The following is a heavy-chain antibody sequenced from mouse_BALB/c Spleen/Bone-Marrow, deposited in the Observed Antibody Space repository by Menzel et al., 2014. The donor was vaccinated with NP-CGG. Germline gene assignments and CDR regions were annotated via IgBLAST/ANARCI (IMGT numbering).Heavy chain of an antibody. D-gene: IGHD1-1*01. Sequence: EVKMMESGGGLVKPEGSLKLSCAVSGFTFSTYAMSWVRQTPEKRLEWVASIYSGGSTYYPDSVKGRFTISRDNARNILYLQMNSLRSEDTAMYYCARRYYGYWYFDVCGAGTTLTVPS. J-gene: IGHJ1*01. CDR3: ARRYYGYWYFDV. V-gene: IGHV5-6-5*01. CDR1: GFTFSTYA. CDR2: IYSGGST.